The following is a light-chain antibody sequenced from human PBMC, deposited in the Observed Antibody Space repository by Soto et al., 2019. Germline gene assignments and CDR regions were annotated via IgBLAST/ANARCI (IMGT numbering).Light chain of an antibody. CDR1: QTVSITY. CDR2: GAS. Sequence: IVMTQSPATLSLSPGESATLSCRASQTVSITYLTWYQQKPGQAPRLLIFGASKRATGIPDRFSGSGSGRDFTLTISGLEPEDFAVYYCQQYGSSPLISFGQGTRLEIK. CDR3: QQYGSSPLIS. J-gene: IGKJ5*01. V-gene: IGKV3-20*01.